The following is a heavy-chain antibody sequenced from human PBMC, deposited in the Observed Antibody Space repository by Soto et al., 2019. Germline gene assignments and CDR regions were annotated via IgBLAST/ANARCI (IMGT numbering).Heavy chain of an antibody. CDR2: IKQDGSEK. V-gene: IGHV3-7*03. Sequence: PGGSLRLSCAASGFTFSSYWMSWVRQAPGKGLEWVANIKQDGSEKYYVDSVKGRFTISRDNAKNSLYLQMNSLRAEDTAVYYCARERNSSSWYIYYYGMDVWGQGTTVTVSS. J-gene: IGHJ6*02. D-gene: IGHD6-13*01. CDR3: ARERNSSSWYIYYYGMDV. CDR1: GFTFSSYW.